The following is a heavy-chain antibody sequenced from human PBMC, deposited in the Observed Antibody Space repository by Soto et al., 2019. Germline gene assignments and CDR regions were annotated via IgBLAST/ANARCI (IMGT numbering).Heavy chain of an antibody. CDR1: GFTFSRQA. J-gene: IGHJ4*02. Sequence: QVQLVESGGGVVQPERSLRLSCAASGFTFSRQAMHWVRQAPGRGLEWVAVIWYHGIDKYYADSVKGRFTISRDNSKNTVYLQMNSLRGEDTAVYYCATGFLGLCTGGNCPLDYWGQGTLVILSS. CDR3: ATGFLGLCTGGNCPLDY. D-gene: IGHD2-15*01. V-gene: IGHV3-33*01. CDR2: IWYHGIDK.